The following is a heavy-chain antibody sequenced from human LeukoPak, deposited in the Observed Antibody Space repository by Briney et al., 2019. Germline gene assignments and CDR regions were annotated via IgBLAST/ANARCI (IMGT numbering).Heavy chain of an antibody. Sequence: PGGSLRLSCAASGFTFSSYWMTWVRQAPGKGLEGVANIKQEGSEKYYVDSVKGRFTISRDNAKNSLYLQMHSLRAEDTAVYYCARGRSALIGRYHYYYMDVWGKGTTVTVSS. CDR3: ARGRSALIGRYHYYYMDV. CDR1: GFTFSSYW. CDR2: IKQEGSEK. D-gene: IGHD3-22*01. V-gene: IGHV3-7*04. J-gene: IGHJ6*03.